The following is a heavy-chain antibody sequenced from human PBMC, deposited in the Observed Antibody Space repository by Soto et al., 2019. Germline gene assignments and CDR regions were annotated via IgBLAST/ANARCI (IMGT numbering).Heavy chain of an antibody. J-gene: IGHJ5*02. D-gene: IGHD3-9*01. Sequence: QVTLKESGPVLLKPTETLTLTCTVSGFSLNNPMMGVTWIRQPPGKALEWLAHIFSSDEKSSRTSLKNRLTISQDTSKSQVVLTLTNVDPVDTATYFCARRRGDILTIDPWGQGTLVTVSS. CDR2: IFSSDEK. CDR3: ARRRGDILTIDP. V-gene: IGHV2-26*01. CDR1: GFSLNNPMMG.